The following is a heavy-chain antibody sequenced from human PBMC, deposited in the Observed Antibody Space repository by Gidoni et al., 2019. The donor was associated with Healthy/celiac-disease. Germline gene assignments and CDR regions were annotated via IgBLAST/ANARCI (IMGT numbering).Heavy chain of an antibody. CDR2: ISYDGSNK. CDR1: GFTFSSYG. Sequence: QVQLVESGGGVVQPGRSLRLSCAASGFTFSSYGMHWVRQAPGKGLEWVAVISYDGSNKYYADSVKGRFTISRDNSKNTLYLQMNSLRAEDTAVYYCAKDADPYCSSTSCYIGGFDYWGQGTLVTVSS. CDR3: AKDADPYCSSTSCYIGGFDY. D-gene: IGHD2-2*02. J-gene: IGHJ4*02. V-gene: IGHV3-30*18.